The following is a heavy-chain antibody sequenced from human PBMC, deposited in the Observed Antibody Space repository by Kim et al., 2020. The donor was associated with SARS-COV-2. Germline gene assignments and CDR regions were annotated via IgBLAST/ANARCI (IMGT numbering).Heavy chain of an antibody. J-gene: IGHJ5*02. V-gene: IGHV3-11*06. Sequence: ADSVECRFAIARDNAKKSLYLQMNSLRAEETAVYYCAGGAARAVAGRFDPWGQGTLVTVSS. D-gene: IGHD6-19*01. CDR3: AGGAARAVAGRFDP.